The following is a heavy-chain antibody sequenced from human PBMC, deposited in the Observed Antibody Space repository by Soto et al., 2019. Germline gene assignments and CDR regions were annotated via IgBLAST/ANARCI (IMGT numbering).Heavy chain of an antibody. CDR2: ISAYNGNT. V-gene: IGHV1-18*01. CDR3: ARDKAVDDFWSGSVDTEKFDY. D-gene: IGHD3-3*01. Sequence: ASVKVSCKASGYTFTSYGISWVRQAPGQGLEWMGWISAYNGNTNYAQKLQGRVTMTTDTSTSTAYMELRSLRSDDTAVYYCARDKAVDDFWSGSVDTEKFDYWGQGTLVTVSS. J-gene: IGHJ4*02. CDR1: GYTFTSYG.